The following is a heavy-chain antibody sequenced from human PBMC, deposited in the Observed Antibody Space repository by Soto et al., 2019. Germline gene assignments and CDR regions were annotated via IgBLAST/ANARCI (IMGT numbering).Heavy chain of an antibody. J-gene: IGHJ4*02. CDR1: GGSFSGYY. Sequence: SETLSLTCAVYGGSFSGYYWSWIRQPPGKGLEWIGEINHSGSTNYNPSLKSRVTISVDTSKNQFSLKLSSVTAADTAVYYCARKGDYGPFDYWGQGTLVTVSS. V-gene: IGHV4-34*01. D-gene: IGHD4-17*01. CDR2: INHSGST. CDR3: ARKGDYGPFDY.